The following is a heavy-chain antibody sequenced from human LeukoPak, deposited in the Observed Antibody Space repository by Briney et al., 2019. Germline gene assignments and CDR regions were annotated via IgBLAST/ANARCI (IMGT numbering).Heavy chain of an antibody. D-gene: IGHD3-22*01. V-gene: IGHV3-23*01. CDR1: GFTFRSYA. Sequence: GGSLRLSCAASGFTFRSYAMSWVRQAPGKGLEWVSAISGDGGSAYYSDSVRGRFTISRDNSKNTLYLQMHSLRAEDTAVYYCAKMGYYESSDFFDYWGQGTLVTVSS. J-gene: IGHJ4*02. CDR3: AKMGYYESSDFFDY. CDR2: ISGDGGSA.